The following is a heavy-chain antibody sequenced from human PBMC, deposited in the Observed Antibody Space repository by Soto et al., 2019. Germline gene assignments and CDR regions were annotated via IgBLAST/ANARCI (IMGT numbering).Heavy chain of an antibody. Sequence: PGGSLRLYCAASGFTFSSYAMSWVRQAPGKGLEWVSAISGSGGSTYYADSVKGRFTISRDNSKNTLYLQMNSLRAEDTAVYYCAKVWGVVGAEYFQHWGQGTLVTVSS. V-gene: IGHV3-23*01. CDR2: ISGSGGST. CDR3: AKVWGVVGAEYFQH. CDR1: GFTFSSYA. D-gene: IGHD3-3*01. J-gene: IGHJ1*01.